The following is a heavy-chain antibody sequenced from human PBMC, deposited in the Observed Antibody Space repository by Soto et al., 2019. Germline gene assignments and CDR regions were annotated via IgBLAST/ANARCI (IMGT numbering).Heavy chain of an antibody. Sequence: PGESLKISCKGSGYSFTSYWISWVRQMPGKGLEWMGKIDPSDSYTNYSPSFEGHVSISADKSISTAYLQWSSLKASDTAMYYCARRYWSDQRYGMDVWGQGTTVTVSS. J-gene: IGHJ6*02. CDR3: ARRYWSDQRYGMDV. CDR1: GYSFTSYW. CDR2: IDPSDSYT. D-gene: IGHD1-1*01. V-gene: IGHV5-10-1*01.